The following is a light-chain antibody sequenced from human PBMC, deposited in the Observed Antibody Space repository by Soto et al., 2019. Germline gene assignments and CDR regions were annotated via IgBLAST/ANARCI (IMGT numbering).Light chain of an antibody. CDR2: ATS. V-gene: IGKV1-39*01. CDR1: QNIRSY. CDR3: QQSYSTPPT. J-gene: IGKJ1*01. Sequence: DIQMTQSPSSLSASVGDRVTITCRASQNIRSYLNWYQQKPGKAPQLLIYATSSLQTGVPSRFSASGSGTDFTLTISSLQPEDFATYYCQQSYSTPPTFGQGTKVDIK.